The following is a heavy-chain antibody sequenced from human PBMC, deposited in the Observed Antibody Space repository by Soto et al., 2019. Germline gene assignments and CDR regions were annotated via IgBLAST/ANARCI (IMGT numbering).Heavy chain of an antibody. CDR1: GYTFTSYG. J-gene: IGHJ1*01. CDR2: ISAYNGNT. V-gene: IGHV1-18*01. CDR3: ASPDPYSSSWYAEYFQH. Sequence: ASVKVSCKASGYTFTSYGISWVRQAPGQGLEWMGWISAYNGNTKYAQKFQGRVTITADKSTSTAYMELSSLRSEDTAVYYCASPDPYSSSWYAEYFQHWGQGTLVTVSS. D-gene: IGHD6-13*01.